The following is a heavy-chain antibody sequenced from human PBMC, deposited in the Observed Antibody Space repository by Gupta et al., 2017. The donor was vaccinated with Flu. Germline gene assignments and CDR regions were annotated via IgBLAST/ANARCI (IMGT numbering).Heavy chain of an antibody. Sequence: AMHWVRQAPGKGLEWVSGISWNSDKIEYADSGMGRFTISRDNAKNYMYMEMNTLGDEDTALYYCAKDMAAGSWTWFFALDMWGQGTWVTVSS. V-gene: IGHV3-9*01. D-gene: IGHD6-13*01. CDR3: AKDMAAGSWTWFFALDM. J-gene: IGHJ3*02. CDR2: ISWNSDKI. CDR1: A.